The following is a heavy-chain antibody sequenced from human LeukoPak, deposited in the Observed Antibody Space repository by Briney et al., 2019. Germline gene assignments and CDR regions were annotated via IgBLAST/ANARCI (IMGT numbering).Heavy chain of an antibody. CDR1: GGSINSYY. CDR2: IYYSGST. V-gene: IGHV4-59*01. J-gene: IGHJ4*02. CDR3: ARLFHPALSGNYPFDY. D-gene: IGHD1-26*01. Sequence: PSETLSLTCSVSGGSINSYYWSWIRQPPGKGLEWIAYIYYSGSTSYNPSLKSRVTISVDTSKNQFSLKLNSVTAADTAMYYCARLFHPALSGNYPFDYWGQGTLVTVSS.